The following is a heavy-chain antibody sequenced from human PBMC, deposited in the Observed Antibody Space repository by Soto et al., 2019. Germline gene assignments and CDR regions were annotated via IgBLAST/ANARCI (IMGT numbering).Heavy chain of an antibody. CDR3: VRPSLGVAAAAREDW. J-gene: IGHJ4*02. Sequence: EVQLVESGGGLVQPGESLRLSCAASGFTFSSYSMHWVRQAPGKGLVWVSGINSDGSSTSYAGSVKGRFTISRDNAKNPPYLQMNSLRSDDTAVYYCVRPSLGVAAAAREDWWGKGTRVTVSS. D-gene: IGHD2-15*01. V-gene: IGHV3-74*01. CDR1: GFTFSSYS. CDR2: INSDGSST.